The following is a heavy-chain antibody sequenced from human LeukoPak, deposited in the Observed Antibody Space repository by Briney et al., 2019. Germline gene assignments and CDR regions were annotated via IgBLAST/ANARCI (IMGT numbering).Heavy chain of an antibody. D-gene: IGHD3-16*01. J-gene: IGHJ5*02. CDR2: IYSSGAT. CDR3: ARGVDYDRTFDP. Sequence: GGSLRLSCAVSGFTVSNNYMIWVRQAPGKGLEWVSLIYSSGATYYGDSVKGRFTISRDNSKNTLFLQMNSLRVEDTAVYYCARGVDYDRTFDPWGQGTLVTVSS. V-gene: IGHV3-53*01. CDR1: GFTVSNNY.